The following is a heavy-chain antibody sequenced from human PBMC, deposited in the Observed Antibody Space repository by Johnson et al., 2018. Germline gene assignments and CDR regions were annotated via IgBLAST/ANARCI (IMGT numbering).Heavy chain of an antibody. D-gene: IGHD2-8*01. Sequence: VQLVQAGGGLVQPGGSLRLSCVASGFTFSSWTMSWVRQAPGKGLQWVSYISGTRGTIYYADSVKGRFTISRDNAANLLFLQMNSLRDEDTAVYYCARGLPGGYAAFDIWGQGTMVAVSS. J-gene: IGHJ3*02. V-gene: IGHV3-48*02. CDR3: ARGLPGGYAAFDI. CDR2: ISGTRGTI. CDR1: GFTFSSWT.